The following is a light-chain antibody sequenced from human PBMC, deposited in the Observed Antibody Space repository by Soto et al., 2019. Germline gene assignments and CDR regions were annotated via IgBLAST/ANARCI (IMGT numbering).Light chain of an antibody. CDR2: GES. J-gene: IGKJ4*01. CDR3: QQYGSAPLT. Sequence: DIVLTQSPATLSLSPGDSATLSCRASQSVSSYLAWYQQKTGQAPRLLIYGESNRATGIPDRFSGSGSGTDLTLTISRLEPEDFAVYFCQQYGSAPLTFGGGTKVDIK. V-gene: IGKV3-20*01. CDR1: QSVSSY.